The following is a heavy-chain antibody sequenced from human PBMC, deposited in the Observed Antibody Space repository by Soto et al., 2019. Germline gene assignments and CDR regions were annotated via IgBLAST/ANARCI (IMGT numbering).Heavy chain of an antibody. Sequence: QVQLQESGPGLVKPSGTLSLTCAVSSGSIFSSNWWSLVRQPPGKGLEWIGETRNSGGANYNPSLQSRVTITVDRSKNPFFLELRSVTAADTAVYYCASHLVMSGTRGFDNWGLGALVTVSS. V-gene: IGHV4-4*02. CDR1: SGSIFSSNW. D-gene: IGHD6-13*01. CDR2: TRNSGGA. CDR3: ASHLVMSGTRGFDN. J-gene: IGHJ4*02.